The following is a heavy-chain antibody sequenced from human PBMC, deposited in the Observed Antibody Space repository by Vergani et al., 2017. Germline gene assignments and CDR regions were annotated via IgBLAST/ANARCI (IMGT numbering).Heavy chain of an antibody. CDR3: VRGGGGSSRGGF. Sequence: EVQLVESGGDLVQPGGSLRLSCVASGFPFSGYSMNWVRQAPDKRLEWLSYISGSSSTIYYADSVKGRFTISRDNAANSLYLHMDSLRVNDTAVYYCVRGGGGSSRGGFWGQGTLVTVSS. V-gene: IGHV3-48*01. CDR1: GFPFSGYS. J-gene: IGHJ4*02. D-gene: IGHD6-13*01. CDR2: ISGSSSTI.